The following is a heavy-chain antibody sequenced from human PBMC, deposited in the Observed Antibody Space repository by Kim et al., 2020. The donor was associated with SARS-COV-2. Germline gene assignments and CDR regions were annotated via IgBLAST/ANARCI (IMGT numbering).Heavy chain of an antibody. CDR1: GFTFNDHY. CDR3: ALKEGGY. J-gene: IGHJ4*02. CDR2: IRNKAGSYTT. V-gene: IGHV3-72*01. Sequence: GGSLRLSCAASGFTFNDHYMHWVRQTPGKGLEWVGRIRNKAGSYTTEYAASGRGSFTISRDNSKNSLYLQMNSLKTEDTAVYYCALKEGGYWGQGTLVTVSS. D-gene: IGHD3-16*01.